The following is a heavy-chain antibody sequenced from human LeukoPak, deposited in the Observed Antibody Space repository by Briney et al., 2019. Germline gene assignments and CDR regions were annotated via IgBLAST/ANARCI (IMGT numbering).Heavy chain of an antibody. CDR2: ISSNGGST. Sequence: GGSLRLSCAASGFTFSSYAMHWVRQAPGKGLEYVSAISSNGGSTYYANSVKGRFTISRDNTKNSLYLHMNSLRNEDTALYYCAKGHFGAGHYWGQGTLVTVSS. V-gene: IGHV3-64*01. CDR3: AKGHFGAGHY. J-gene: IGHJ4*02. D-gene: IGHD3-3*01. CDR1: GFTFSSYA.